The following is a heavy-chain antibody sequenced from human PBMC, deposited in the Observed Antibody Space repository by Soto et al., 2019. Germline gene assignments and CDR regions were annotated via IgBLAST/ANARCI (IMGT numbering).Heavy chain of an antibody. J-gene: IGHJ6*02. V-gene: IGHV1-18*04. D-gene: IGHD1-7*01. CDR2: ISAYNGNT. Sequence: ASVKVSCKASGYTFTSYGISWVRQAPGQGLEWMGWISAYNGNTNYAQKFQGRVTITADESTSTAYMELSSLRSEDTAVYYCARGRRITGTFDGYYGMDVWGQGTTVTVSS. CDR1: GYTFTSYG. CDR3: ARGRRITGTFDGYYGMDV.